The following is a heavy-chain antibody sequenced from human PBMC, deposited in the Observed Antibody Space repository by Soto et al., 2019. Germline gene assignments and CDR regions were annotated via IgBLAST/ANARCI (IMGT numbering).Heavy chain of an antibody. CDR3: ARVACSGTSCHTQENYYAMDV. CDR2: INAGNGNT. D-gene: IGHD2-2*01. Sequence: GASMKVSCKASGYTFTSYRISWVLHAPGQRLKWMGWINAGNGNTKYSQKFQGRVSITRDTSARTAYMELSSLRSEDTAVYYCARVACSGTSCHTQENYYAMDVWGQGTMVTVSS. CDR1: GYTFTSYR. V-gene: IGHV1-3*01. J-gene: IGHJ6*02.